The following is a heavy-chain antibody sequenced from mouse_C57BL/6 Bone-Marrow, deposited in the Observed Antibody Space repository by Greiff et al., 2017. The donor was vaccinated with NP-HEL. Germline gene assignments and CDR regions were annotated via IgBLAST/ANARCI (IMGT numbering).Heavy chain of an antibody. CDR1: GFTFSDYG. CDR2: ISSGSSTI. D-gene: IGHD1-1*01. Sequence: EVKVVESGGGLVKPGGSLKLSCAASGFTFSDYGMHWVRQAPEKGLEWVAYISSGSSTIYYADTVQGRFTISRDNAKNTLFLQMTSLRSEDTAMYYCAREDYYGGAYWGQGTLVTVSA. V-gene: IGHV5-17*01. J-gene: IGHJ3*01. CDR3: AREDYYGGAY.